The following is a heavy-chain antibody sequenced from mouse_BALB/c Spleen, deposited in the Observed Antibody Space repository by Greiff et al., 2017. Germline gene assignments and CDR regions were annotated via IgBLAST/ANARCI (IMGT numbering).Heavy chain of an antibody. CDR2: IYPGNSDT. CDR1: GYTFTSYW. V-gene: IGHV1-5*01. Sequence: EVQLQQSGTVLARPGASVKMSCKASGYTFTSYWMHWVKQRPGQGLEWIGAIYPGNSDTSYNQKFKGKAKLTAVTSTSTAYMELSSLTNEDSAVYYCTRDGGSLLHGYFDVWGAGTTVTVSS. D-gene: IGHD2-10*01. J-gene: IGHJ1*01. CDR3: TRDGGSLLHGYFDV.